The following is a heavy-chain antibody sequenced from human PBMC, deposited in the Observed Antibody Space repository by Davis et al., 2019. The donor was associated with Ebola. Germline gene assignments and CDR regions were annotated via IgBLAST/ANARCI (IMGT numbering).Heavy chain of an antibody. D-gene: IGHD5-24*01. CDR3: ARGSVEMATIKGLHAFDI. V-gene: IGHV4-34*01. CDR2: INHSGST. J-gene: IGHJ3*02. CDR1: GGSFSGYY. Sequence: PSETLSLTCAVYGGSFSGYYWSWIRQPPGKGLEWIGEINHSGSTNYNPSLKSRVTISVDTSKNQFSLKLSSVTAADTAVYYCARGSVEMATIKGLHAFDIWGQGTMVTVSS.